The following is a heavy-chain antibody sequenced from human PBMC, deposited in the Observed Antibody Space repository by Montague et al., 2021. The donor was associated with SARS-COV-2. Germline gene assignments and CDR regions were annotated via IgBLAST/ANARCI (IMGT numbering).Heavy chain of an antibody. Sequence: SETLSLTCTVSGGSISNYYWSWIRQPPGRGLEWIGYIYYRGSTDYSPSLKSRVTISLDTSKNQFSLKVTSVTAADTAVYYCARGGGYYNYGLDVWGPGTTVIVSS. V-gene: IGHV4-59*01. CDR2: IYYRGST. CDR1: GGSISNYY. J-gene: IGHJ6*02. CDR3: ARGGGYYNYGLDV. D-gene: IGHD3-22*01.